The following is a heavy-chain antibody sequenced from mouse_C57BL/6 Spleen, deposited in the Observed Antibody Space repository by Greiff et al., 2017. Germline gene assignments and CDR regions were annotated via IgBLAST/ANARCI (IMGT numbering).Heavy chain of an antibody. D-gene: IGHD1-1*01. CDR2: IDPSDSYT. Sequence: VQLQQPGAELVRPGTSVKLSCKASGYTFTSYWMHWVKQRPGQGLEWIGVIDPSDSYTNYNQKFKGKATLTVDTSSSTAYMQLSSLTSEDSAVYYCARGDCYGSSPYYYAMDYWGQGTSVTVSS. V-gene: IGHV1-59*01. CDR3: ARGDCYGSSPYYYAMDY. J-gene: IGHJ4*01. CDR1: GYTFTSYW.